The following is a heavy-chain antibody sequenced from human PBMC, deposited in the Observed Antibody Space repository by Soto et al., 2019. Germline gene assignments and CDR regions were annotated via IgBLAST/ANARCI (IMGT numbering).Heavy chain of an antibody. D-gene: IGHD1-7*01. J-gene: IGHJ4*02. V-gene: IGHV3-11*05. Sequence: PGGSLRLSCAASGFSFSDSYMSWVRQAPGKGLEWVAYISGSSGYTGYADSVKGRFTISRDNAKNSLYLQMNSLRSEDTAVYYCARDPGILELRAFDYWGQGTLVTVSS. CDR2: ISGSSGYT. CDR3: ARDPGILELRAFDY. CDR1: GFSFSDSY.